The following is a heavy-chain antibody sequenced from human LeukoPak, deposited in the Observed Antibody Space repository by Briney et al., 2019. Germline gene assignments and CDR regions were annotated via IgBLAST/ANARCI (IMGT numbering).Heavy chain of an antibody. Sequence: PSETLSLTCAVYGGSFSGYYWSWIRPPPGKGLEWIGEINHSGSTNYNPSLKSRVTISVDTSKNQFSLKLSSVTAADTAVYYCARGQTYMASWFDPWGQGTLVTVSS. CDR1: GGSFSGYY. V-gene: IGHV4-34*01. D-gene: IGHD5-24*01. CDR2: INHSGST. J-gene: IGHJ5*02. CDR3: ARGQTYMASWFDP.